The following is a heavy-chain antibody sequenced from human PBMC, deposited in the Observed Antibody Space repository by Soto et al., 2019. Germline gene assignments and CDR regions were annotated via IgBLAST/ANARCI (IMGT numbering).Heavy chain of an antibody. V-gene: IGHV3-64*01. CDR3: TRRIPFGYGMDV. CDR2: ISSNGGNT. Sequence: GGSLRLSCGASGFTFRSYSMNWVRQAPGKGLEYVSYISSNGGNTDYASSVKGRFTISRDNSKNTLYLQMGSLRAEDMAVYYCTRRIPFGYGMDVWGQGTTVTVSS. CDR1: GFTFRSYS. J-gene: IGHJ6*02. D-gene: IGHD2-21*01.